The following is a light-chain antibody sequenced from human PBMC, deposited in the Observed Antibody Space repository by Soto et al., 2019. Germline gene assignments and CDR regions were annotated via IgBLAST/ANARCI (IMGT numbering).Light chain of an antibody. CDR1: QSVRTY. Sequence: EIVLTQSPATLSLSPGERATLSCRPSQSVRTYLAWYQQKPGQAPRLLIYEASNRATGIPARFSGSGSGTDFTLAISSLEPEDFAVYYCHQRSNWPMYTFGQGTKLEIK. CDR3: HQRSNWPMYT. J-gene: IGKJ2*01. V-gene: IGKV3-11*01. CDR2: EAS.